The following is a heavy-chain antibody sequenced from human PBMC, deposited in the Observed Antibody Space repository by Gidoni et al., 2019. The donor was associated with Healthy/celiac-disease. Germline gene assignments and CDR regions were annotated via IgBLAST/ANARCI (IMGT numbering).Heavy chain of an antibody. J-gene: IGHJ6*03. CDR2: INHSGST. Sequence: QVQLQQWGAGLLKPSEPLSLTCAVSGGSFSGYYWGWIRQPPGKGLEWIGEINHSGSTNYNPSLKNRVTISVDTSKNQFSLKLSSVTAADTAVYYCARADSSDLDYYYYMDVWGKGTTVTVSS. V-gene: IGHV4-34*01. CDR3: ARADSSDLDYYYYMDV. CDR1: GGSFSGYY. D-gene: IGHD6-25*01.